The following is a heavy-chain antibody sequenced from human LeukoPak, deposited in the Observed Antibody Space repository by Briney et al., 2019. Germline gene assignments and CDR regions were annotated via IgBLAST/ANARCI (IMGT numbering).Heavy chain of an antibody. Sequence: VASVKVSCKASGYTFTGYYMHWVRQAPGQGLEWMGWINPNSGVTNYAQKFQGRVTMTRDTSISTAYMELSRLRSDDTAVYYCARDHGIPIVLMVYAQYNWFDPWGQGTLVTVSS. CDR3: ARDHGIPIVLMVYAQYNWFDP. D-gene: IGHD2-8*01. J-gene: IGHJ5*02. V-gene: IGHV1-2*02. CDR2: INPNSGVT. CDR1: GYTFTGYY.